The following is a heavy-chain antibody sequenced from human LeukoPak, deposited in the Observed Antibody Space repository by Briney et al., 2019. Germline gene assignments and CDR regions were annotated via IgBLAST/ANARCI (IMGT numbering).Heavy chain of an antibody. Sequence: GGSLRHSCAASEFTFSNYDLNWVRQAPGKGLEWASYISSSGSTIYYADSVKGRFTISRDNAKNSLYLQMNSLRAEDTAVYYCARDALHTAHFDYWGQGTLVTVSS. J-gene: IGHJ4*02. D-gene: IGHD5-18*01. CDR2: ISSSGSTI. CDR3: ARDALHTAHFDY. V-gene: IGHV3-48*03. CDR1: EFTFSNYD.